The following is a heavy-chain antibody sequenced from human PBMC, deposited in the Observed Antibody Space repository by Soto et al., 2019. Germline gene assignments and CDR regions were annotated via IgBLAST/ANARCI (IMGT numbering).Heavy chain of an antibody. Sequence: PSETLSLTCTVSGGSISSGGYYWSWIRHHPGKGLEWIGHIYYTGSTSYNPSLKSRVTVSVDTSKNQFSLNLSSVTAADTAVYSCARDPAQPLGRYCFDYWGQGPLGTASS. CDR2: IYYTGST. D-gene: IGHD6-13*01. J-gene: IGHJ4*02. CDR1: GGSISSGGYY. V-gene: IGHV4-31*03. CDR3: ARDPAQPLGRYCFDY.